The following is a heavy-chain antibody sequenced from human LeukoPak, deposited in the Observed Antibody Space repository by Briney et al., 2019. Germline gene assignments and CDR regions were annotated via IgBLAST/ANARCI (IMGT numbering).Heavy chain of an antibody. CDR1: GFTFSSYG. V-gene: IGHV3-30*18. D-gene: IGHD2-21*02. CDR2: ISYDGSNK. J-gene: IGHJ6*02. CDR3: AKDRSIVVVTAWRYYYYGMDV. Sequence: GRSLILSCAASGFTFSSYGMHWVRQAPGKGLEWVAVISYDGSNKYYADSVKGRFTISRDNSKNTLYLQMNSLRAEDTAVYYCAKDRSIVVVTAWRYYYYGMDVWGQGTTVTFSS.